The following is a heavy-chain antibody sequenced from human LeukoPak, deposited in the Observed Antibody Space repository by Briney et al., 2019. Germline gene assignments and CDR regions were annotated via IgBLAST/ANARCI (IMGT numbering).Heavy chain of an antibody. CDR1: GFTFTSYN. Sequence: AGGSLRLSCAASGFTFTSYNMNWVRQAPGKGLEWVSSITSSSSYIYYADSVKGRFTISRDNAKNSLYLQMDSLRVEDTAEYYCARDPYSGNYGAYYYYYMDVWGKGTTVTVSS. J-gene: IGHJ6*03. CDR2: ITSSSSYI. V-gene: IGHV3-21*06. D-gene: IGHD1-26*01. CDR3: ARDPYSGNYGAYYYYYMDV.